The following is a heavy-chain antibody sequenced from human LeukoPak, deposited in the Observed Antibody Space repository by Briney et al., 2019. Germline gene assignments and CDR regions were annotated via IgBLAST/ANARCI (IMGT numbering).Heavy chain of an antibody. J-gene: IGHJ4*02. CDR1: GFTFSSYS. CDR2: ISSSSSYI. V-gene: IGHV3-21*01. Sequence: PGGSLRLSSAASGFTFSSYSMNWVRQAPGKGLEWVSSISSSSSYIYYADSVKGRFTISRDNAKNSLYLQMNSLRAEDTAVYYCARDQGGYGSSGYYYEPYYFDYWGQGTLVTVSS. CDR3: ARDQGGYGSSGYYYEPYYFDY. D-gene: IGHD3-22*01.